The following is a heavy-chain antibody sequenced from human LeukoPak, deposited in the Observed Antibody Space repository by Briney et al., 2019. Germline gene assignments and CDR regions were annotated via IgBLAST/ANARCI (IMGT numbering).Heavy chain of an antibody. V-gene: IGHV1-18*01. J-gene: IGHJ3*01. CDR2: ISAFTDST. CDR1: GYTFNTYG. CDR3: AKAVGATSAFDV. D-gene: IGHD1-26*01. Sequence: GASVKVSCKDYGYTFNTYGITWVRQAPGQGLEWMGWISAFTDSTNYAQKFQDRVTVTKDTSTSTAYMELRSLTSDDTAVYYCAKAVGATSAFDVWGQGTMATVSS.